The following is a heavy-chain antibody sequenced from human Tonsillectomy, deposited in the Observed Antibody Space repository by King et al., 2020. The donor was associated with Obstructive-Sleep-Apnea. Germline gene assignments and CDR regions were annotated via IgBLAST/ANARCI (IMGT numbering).Heavy chain of an antibody. D-gene: IGHD1-26*01. CDR1: GFTFSSYW. Sequence: VQLVESGGGLVQPGGSLRLSCAASGFTFSSYWMNWVRQAPGKGLVWVSRINSDGSNTNCADSVKGRFTISRDNAKNTLYLQMNRLRAEDTAVYYCARESVYSGSYYFDYWGQGTLVTVSS. CDR2: INSDGSNT. V-gene: IGHV3-74*01. J-gene: IGHJ4*02. CDR3: ARESVYSGSYYFDY.